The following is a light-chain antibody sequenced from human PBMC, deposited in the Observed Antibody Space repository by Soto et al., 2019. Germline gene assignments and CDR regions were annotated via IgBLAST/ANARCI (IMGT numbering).Light chain of an antibody. V-gene: IGLV1-51*01. J-gene: IGLJ2*01. CDR2: EDN. Sequence: QTLLTLAHYVPAAPGQKVPIYCCGSSSNIGSNFVSWYQQLPGTAPKLLIYEDNRRPSGIPDRFSGSKSGTSATLGITGLQTGDEADYYCGTWDSSLSAVFGGGTKVTVL. CDR3: GTWDSSLSAV. CDR1: SSNIGSNF.